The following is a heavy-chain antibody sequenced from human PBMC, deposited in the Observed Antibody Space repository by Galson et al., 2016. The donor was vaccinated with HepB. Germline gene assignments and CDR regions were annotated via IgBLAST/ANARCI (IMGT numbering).Heavy chain of an antibody. Sequence: SLRLSCAASGFIFTYSDMHWVRQAPGKGLEWVAFISFDDNNKYYGDSVKGRCTISRDNSKNTLYLQMTALSTEDTAIYYCARAPYFDLWGRGTLVTVSS. CDR3: ARAPYFDL. J-gene: IGHJ2*01. CDR1: GFIFTYSD. CDR2: ISFDDNNK. V-gene: IGHV3-30-3*01.